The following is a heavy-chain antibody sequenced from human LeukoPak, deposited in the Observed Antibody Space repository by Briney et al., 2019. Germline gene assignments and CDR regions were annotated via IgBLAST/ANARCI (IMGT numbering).Heavy chain of an antibody. CDR2: INHSGSS. CDR3: ARARGPEAIDY. CDR1: GGSFSGHY. Sequence: SETLSLTCAVYGGSFSGHYWTWIRQPPGKGLEWIGEINHSGSSNYNPSLKSRVTISVDTSKNQFSLKLRSLTAADTAVYYCARARGPEAIDYWGQGTLVTVSS. D-gene: IGHD6-25*01. V-gene: IGHV4-34*01. J-gene: IGHJ4*02.